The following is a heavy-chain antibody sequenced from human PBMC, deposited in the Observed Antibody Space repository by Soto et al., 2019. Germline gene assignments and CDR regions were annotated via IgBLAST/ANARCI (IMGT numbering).Heavy chain of an antibody. CDR1: GFTFNNYA. CDR2: ISGGGDGT. V-gene: IGHV3-23*01. D-gene: IGHD2-21*02. Sequence: EVQLLESGGGLVQPGGSLRLSCAASGFTFNNYAMTWVRQAPGKGLEWVSTISGGGDGTFYADSVKGRFTISRDNSRNTVYLQMNSLRAEDTAVYYCAKKGLGSLTTYCNSGDCHYAFDIWGQGTMVTVSS. J-gene: IGHJ3*02. CDR3: AKKGLGSLTTYCNSGDCHYAFDI.